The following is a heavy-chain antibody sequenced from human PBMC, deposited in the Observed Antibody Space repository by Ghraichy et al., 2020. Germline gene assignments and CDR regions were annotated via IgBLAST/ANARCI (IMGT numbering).Heavy chain of an antibody. D-gene: IGHD2-15*01. CDR1: GGSFSGYY. J-gene: IGHJ1*01. Sequence: GSLSLTCAVYGGSFSGYYWSWIRQPPGKGLEWIGEINHSGSTNYNPSLKSRVTISVDTSKNQFSLKLSSVTAADTAVYYCARRRYCSGGSCYPFQHWGQGTLVTVSS. V-gene: IGHV4-34*01. CDR2: INHSGST. CDR3: ARRRYCSGGSCYPFQH.